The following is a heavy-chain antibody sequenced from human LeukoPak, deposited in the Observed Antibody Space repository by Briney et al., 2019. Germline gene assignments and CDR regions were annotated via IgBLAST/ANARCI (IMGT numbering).Heavy chain of an antibody. V-gene: IGHV1-2*06. Sequence: ASVKVSCKASGYTFTGYYIHWVRQAPGQGLEWMGRINPNSGGTNSAQKFQGRVTMTWDTSVNTAYLELGSLRSDDTPVYYCARLDGTGRSQIMIYYWGQGTLVTVSS. D-gene: IGHD3/OR15-3a*01. CDR3: ARLDGTGRSQIMIYY. CDR2: INPNSGGT. J-gene: IGHJ4*02. CDR1: GYTFTGYY.